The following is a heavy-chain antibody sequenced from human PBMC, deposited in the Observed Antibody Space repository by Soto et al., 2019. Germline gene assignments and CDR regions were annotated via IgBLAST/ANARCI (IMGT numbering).Heavy chain of an antibody. D-gene: IGHD6-13*01. J-gene: IGHJ4*02. Sequence: PGGSLRLSCAASGFTFSSYGMHWVRQAPGKGLEWVAVIWYDGSNKYYADSVKGRFTISRDNSKNTLYLQMNSLRAEDTAVYYCARDPGKYSSSWYLDYWGQGTLVTVSS. CDR2: IWYDGSNK. CDR1: GFTFSSYG. CDR3: ARDPGKYSSSWYLDY. V-gene: IGHV3-33*01.